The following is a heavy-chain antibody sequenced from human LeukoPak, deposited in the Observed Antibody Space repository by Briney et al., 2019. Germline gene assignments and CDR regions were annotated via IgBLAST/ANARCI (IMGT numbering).Heavy chain of an antibody. Sequence: GGSLRLSCAASGFTFSSYGMHWVRQAPGKGLEWVAFIRYDGSNKYYADSVKGRFTISRDNSKNTLYLQMNSLRAEDTAVYYCAKSPRSSSWMYYFDYWGQGTLDTVSS. V-gene: IGHV3-30*02. CDR3: AKSPRSSSWMYYFDY. CDR2: IRYDGSNK. D-gene: IGHD6-13*01. J-gene: IGHJ4*02. CDR1: GFTFSSYG.